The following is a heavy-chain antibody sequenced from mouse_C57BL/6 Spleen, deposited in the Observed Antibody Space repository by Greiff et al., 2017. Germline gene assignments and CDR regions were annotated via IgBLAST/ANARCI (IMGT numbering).Heavy chain of an antibody. CDR2: IDPSDSYP. D-gene: IGHD4-1*01. Sequence: VQLQQPGAELVKPGASVKLSCKASGYTFTSYWMQWVKQRPGQGLEWIGEIDPSDSYPNYNQKFKGKATLTVDPSSSTAYMQLSSLTSEDSAVYYCARSRDWDVKAMDYWGQGTSVTVSS. CDR1: GYTFTSYW. J-gene: IGHJ4*01. CDR3: ARSRDWDVKAMDY. V-gene: IGHV1-50*01.